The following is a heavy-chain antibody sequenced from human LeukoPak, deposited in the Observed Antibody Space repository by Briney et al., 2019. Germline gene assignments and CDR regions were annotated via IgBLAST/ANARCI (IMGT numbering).Heavy chain of an antibody. CDR3: AREDSSESTPWYYYMDV. CDR2: INPDSGCT. J-gene: IGHJ6*03. CDR1: GYTFTGYY. Sequence: ASVKVSCKASGYTFTGYYMHWVRQAPGQGLEWMGWINPDSGCTNYAQKFQGRVTMTRDKSISTAYMELSRLRSDDTAVYYCAREDSSESTPWYYYMDVWGKGTTVTISS. D-gene: IGHD6-19*01. V-gene: IGHV1-2*02.